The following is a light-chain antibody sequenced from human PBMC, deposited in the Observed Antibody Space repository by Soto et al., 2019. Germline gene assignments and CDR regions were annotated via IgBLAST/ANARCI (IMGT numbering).Light chain of an antibody. Sequence: DIQMTQSHSTLSGSVGDRVTITCRASQTISSWLAWYQQKPGKAPKLLIYKASTLKSGVPSRFSGSGSGTEFTLTINSLQPDDIATYYCQHYNSYSEAFGQGTKVDI. CDR1: QTISSW. J-gene: IGKJ1*01. CDR3: QHYNSYSEA. V-gene: IGKV1-5*03. CDR2: KAS.